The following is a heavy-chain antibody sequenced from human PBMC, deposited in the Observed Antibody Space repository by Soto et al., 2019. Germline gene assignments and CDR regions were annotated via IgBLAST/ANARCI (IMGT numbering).Heavy chain of an antibody. CDR1: GYTFTNYG. D-gene: IGHD6-13*01. Sequence: VQLVQSGVEVKKPGASVKVSCKASGYTFTNYGISWVRQAPGQGLEWMGWINTYNGNTNNAQKAQGRVTMTTETSTSTAYMELRSLRPDDTAVYYCARDLLYSTRATVRFDIWGQGTMLTVSS. J-gene: IGHJ3*02. V-gene: IGHV1-18*01. CDR2: INTYNGNT. CDR3: ARDLLYSTRATVRFDI.